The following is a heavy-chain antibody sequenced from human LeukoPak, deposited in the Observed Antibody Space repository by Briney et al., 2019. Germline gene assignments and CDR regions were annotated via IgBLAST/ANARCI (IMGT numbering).Heavy chain of an antibody. Sequence: PGGSLRLSCAASGFTFSSYAMSWVRQAPGKGLEWVSAISGSGGSTYYADSVKGRFTISRDNSKNTLYLRMNSLRAEDTAVYYCALGGVVVVAARRGLFDYWGQGTLVTVSS. CDR3: ALGGVVVVAARRGLFDY. CDR2: ISGSGGST. CDR1: GFTFSSYA. J-gene: IGHJ4*02. V-gene: IGHV3-23*01. D-gene: IGHD2-15*01.